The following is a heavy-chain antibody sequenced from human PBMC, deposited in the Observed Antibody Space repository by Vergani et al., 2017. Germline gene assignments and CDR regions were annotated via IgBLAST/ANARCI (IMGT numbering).Heavy chain of an antibody. CDR2: IKQDGSEK. CDR1: GFTFSSSW. CDR3: PRVDHAHGSSTSCYKPYFDY. V-gene: IGHV3-7*03. D-gene: IGHD2-2*02. Sequence: EVQLVESGGGLVQPGGSLRLSCAASGFTFSSSWMSWVRQAPGKGLEWVANIKQDGSEKYYVDSVKGRFTISRDNANNSLYLQMNSLRAEDTAVYYCPRVDHAHGSSTSCYKPYFDYWGQGTLVSVSS. J-gene: IGHJ4*02.